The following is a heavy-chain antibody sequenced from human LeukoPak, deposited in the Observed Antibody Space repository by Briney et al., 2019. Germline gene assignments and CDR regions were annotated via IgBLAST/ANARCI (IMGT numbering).Heavy chain of an antibody. D-gene: IGHD1-26*01. CDR1: GGSFSGYY. V-gene: IGHV4-34*01. CDR3: ARSRGSYFSD. Sequence: SETLSLTCAVYGGSFSGYYWSWIRQPPGKGLEWIGEINHSGSTNYNPSLKSRVTISVDTPKNQFSLKLSSVTAADTAVYYCARSRGSYFSDWGQGTLVTVSS. CDR2: INHSGST. J-gene: IGHJ4*02.